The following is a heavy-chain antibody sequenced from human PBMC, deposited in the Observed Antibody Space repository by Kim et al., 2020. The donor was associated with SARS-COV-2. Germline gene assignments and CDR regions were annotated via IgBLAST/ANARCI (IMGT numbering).Heavy chain of an antibody. Sequence: YTPSLKSRVTISVGTSKNQFSLKLSSVTAADTAVYYCARTSGYAGYYFDYWGQGTLVTVSS. J-gene: IGHJ4*02. D-gene: IGHD5-12*01. CDR3: ARTSGYAGYYFDY. V-gene: IGHV4-59*01.